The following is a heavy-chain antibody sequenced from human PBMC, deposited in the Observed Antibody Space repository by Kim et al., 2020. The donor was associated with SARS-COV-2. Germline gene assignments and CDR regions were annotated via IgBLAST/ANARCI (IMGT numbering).Heavy chain of an antibody. V-gene: IGHV3-23*01. CDR3: VTETGDSCAATALDY. Sequence: GGSLRLSCAASGFTFSSCAMSWVRQAPGKGLEWVSAISDSGGSTYYAGSVKGRFTIARDNWKNTLYLQMNSLRAEDTALYYCVTETGDSCAATALDYWGQGTLVTVSS. J-gene: IGHJ4*02. D-gene: IGHD6-13*01. CDR1: GFTFSSCA. CDR2: ISDSGGST.